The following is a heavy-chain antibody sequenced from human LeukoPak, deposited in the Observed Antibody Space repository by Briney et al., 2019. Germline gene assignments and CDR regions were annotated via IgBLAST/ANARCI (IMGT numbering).Heavy chain of an antibody. V-gene: IGHV3-21*01. Sequence: GGSLRLSCAASGFTFSSYSMNWVRQAPGKGLEWVSSISSSSSYIYYADSVKGRFTISRDNARNSLYLQMNSLRAEDTAVYYCARDVRWLQFGYAGFDYWVQGTLVTVSS. CDR1: GFTFSSYS. CDR3: ARDVRWLQFGYAGFDY. J-gene: IGHJ4*02. D-gene: IGHD5-24*01. CDR2: ISSSSSYI.